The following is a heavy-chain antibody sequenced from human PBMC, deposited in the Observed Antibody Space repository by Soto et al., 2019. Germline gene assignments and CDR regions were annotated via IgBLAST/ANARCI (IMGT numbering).Heavy chain of an antibody. Sequence: ASVKXSCKASGYTFTAYYMHWVRQAPRQGLEWMGWINTRSGGTHYAQKFQGWVTMTRDTSISTAYMELRRLRSDDTAVYYCAKGLTGTFYAFDIWGQGTMVTVSS. CDR2: INTRSGGT. D-gene: IGHD1-7*01. J-gene: IGHJ3*02. CDR1: GYTFTAYY. V-gene: IGHV1-2*04. CDR3: AKGLTGTFYAFDI.